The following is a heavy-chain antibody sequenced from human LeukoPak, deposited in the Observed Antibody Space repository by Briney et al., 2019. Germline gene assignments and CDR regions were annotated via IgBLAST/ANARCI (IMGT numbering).Heavy chain of an antibody. CDR3: PRVPHGEGYFDS. Sequence: AGGSLRLSCAASGFAFNNYAMSWVRQAPGRGLEWVSRINSDGSTTYADSVKGRFTISRDNAKNTLYLQMDSLRGEDTAVYYCPRVPHGEGYFDSWGQGTLVTVSS. CDR2: INSDGST. CDR1: GFAFNNYA. J-gene: IGHJ4*02. V-gene: IGHV3-74*03.